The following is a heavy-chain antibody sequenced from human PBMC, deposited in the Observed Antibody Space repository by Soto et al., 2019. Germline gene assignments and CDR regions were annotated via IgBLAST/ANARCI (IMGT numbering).Heavy chain of an antibody. J-gene: IGHJ5*02. V-gene: IGHV4-34*01. Sequence: QVQLQQWGAGLLKPSETLSLTCAVYGGSFSGYYWSWIRQPPGKGLEWIGEINHSGSTNYNPCLKSRVTISVDTSKNQFSLKLSSVTAADTAVYYCARVGPRGWFDPWGQGTLVTVSS. CDR1: GGSFSGYY. CDR2: INHSGST. D-gene: IGHD3-10*01. CDR3: ARVGPRGWFDP.